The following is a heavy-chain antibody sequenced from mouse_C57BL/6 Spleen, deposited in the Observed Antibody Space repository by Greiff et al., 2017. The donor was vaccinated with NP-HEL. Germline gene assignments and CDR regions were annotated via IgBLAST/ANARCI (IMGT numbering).Heavy chain of an antibody. Sequence: VQLQQSGAELVKPGASVKLSCKASGYTFTSYWMQWVKQRPGQGLEWIGEIDPSDSYTNYNQKFKGKATLTVDTSSSTAYMQLSSLTSEDSAVYYCARSFYYGNPAWFAYWGQGTLVTVSA. J-gene: IGHJ3*01. D-gene: IGHD2-1*01. CDR2: IDPSDSYT. CDR3: ARSFYYGNPAWFAY. CDR1: GYTFTSYW. V-gene: IGHV1-50*01.